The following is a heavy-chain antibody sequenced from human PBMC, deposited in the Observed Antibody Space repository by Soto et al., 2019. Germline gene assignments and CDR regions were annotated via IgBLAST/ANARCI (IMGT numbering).Heavy chain of an antibody. Sequence: QVQLVQSGAEVKKPGASVNVSCKASGYTFTVYYMHWVRQAPGQGLEWMGWINPKSGGTMYPQKFKGRVNMAWDTSISTAYMALTRVRSDDTAVYYCARDLAKGGGSAGFDYWGQGTLVTVSS. CDR1: GYTFTVYY. V-gene: IGHV1-2*02. D-gene: IGHD1-26*01. CDR3: ARDLAKGGGSAGFDY. J-gene: IGHJ4*02. CDR2: INPKSGGT.